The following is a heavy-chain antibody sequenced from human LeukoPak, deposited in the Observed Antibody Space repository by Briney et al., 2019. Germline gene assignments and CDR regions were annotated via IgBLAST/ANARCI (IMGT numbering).Heavy chain of an antibody. CDR3: ASSTSWDSSGCYSEAEYFQH. CDR1: GGSISSGGYY. J-gene: IGHJ1*01. V-gene: IGHV4-31*03. D-gene: IGHD3-22*01. Sequence: PSQTLSLTCTVSGGSISSGGYYWSWIRQHPGKGLEWIGYIYYSGSTYYNPSLKSRVTISVDTSKNQFSLKLSSVTAADTAVYYCASSTSWDSSGCYSEAEYFQHWGQGTLVTVSS. CDR2: IYYSGST.